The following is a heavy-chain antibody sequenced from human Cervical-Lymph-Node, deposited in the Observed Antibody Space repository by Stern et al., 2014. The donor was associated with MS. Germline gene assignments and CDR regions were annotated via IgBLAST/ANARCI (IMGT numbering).Heavy chain of an antibody. V-gene: IGHV1-18*01. J-gene: IGHJ4*02. CDR1: GYTLTSYG. D-gene: IGHD1-26*01. Sequence: VQLVESGAEVKKPGASVKVSCKTSGYTLTSYGISWGRQAPGQGLEGMGWSNAYNGNTNNAQKHPARVNMTTDTSTSTAYMELSSLRSDDTAVYYCARERPIYGGNYYTRTFDYWGQGTLVTVSS. CDR3: ARERPIYGGNYYTRTFDY. CDR2: SNAYNGNT.